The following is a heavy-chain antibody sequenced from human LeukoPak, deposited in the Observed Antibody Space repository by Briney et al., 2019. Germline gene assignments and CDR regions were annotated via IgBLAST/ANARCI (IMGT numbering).Heavy chain of an antibody. Sequence: SETLSLTCSVSGGSISSYYWSWIRQPPGKGLEWIGYIHDSGSTNYNPSLKSRVTISVDTSKNQFSLKLSSVTATDTAVYFCARLPNDYHDYWGQGTLVTVSS. J-gene: IGHJ4*02. CDR1: GGSISSYY. V-gene: IGHV4-59*08. CDR3: ARLPNDYHDY. CDR2: IHDSGST.